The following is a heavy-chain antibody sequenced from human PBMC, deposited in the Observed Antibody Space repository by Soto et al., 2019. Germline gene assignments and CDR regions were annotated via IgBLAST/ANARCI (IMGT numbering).Heavy chain of an antibody. Sequence: SETLSLTCTVSGGSISSGGYYWSWIRQHPEKGLEWIGYIYYTGNTYYNASLRSRVTISVDTSNNQFSLKLSSVTAADTAVYYCARVGISSSDAFDIWGQGTTVTVSS. D-gene: IGHD6-6*01. CDR2: IYYTGNT. J-gene: IGHJ3*02. CDR1: GGSISSGGYY. CDR3: ARVGISSSDAFDI. V-gene: IGHV4-31*03.